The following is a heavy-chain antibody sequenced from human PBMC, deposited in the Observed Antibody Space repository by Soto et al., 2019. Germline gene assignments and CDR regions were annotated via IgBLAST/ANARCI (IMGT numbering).Heavy chain of an antibody. CDR1: GGSISNGLYS. J-gene: IGHJ4*02. D-gene: IGHD3-22*01. CDR2: IYHSGST. CDR3: MLGSGWKDFDY. Sequence: SETLSLTCAVSGGSISNGLYSWTWIRQPPGKGLEWIGYIYHSGSTYYNPSLKSRVTISVDTSKNQFSLKLRSVTAADTAVYYCMLGSGWKDFDYWGQGTLVTVSS. V-gene: IGHV4-30-2*01.